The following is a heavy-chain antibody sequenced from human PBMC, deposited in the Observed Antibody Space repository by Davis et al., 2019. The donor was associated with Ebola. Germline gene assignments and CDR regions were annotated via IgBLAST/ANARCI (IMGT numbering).Heavy chain of an antibody. V-gene: IGHV3-7*03. J-gene: IGHJ4*02. CDR2: IKADGSAK. CDR1: GFTFSSSW. CDR3: ARESGAWDY. Sequence: GGSLRLSCAASGFTFSSSWMTWVRQAPEKGLEWVATIKADGSAKYYVDSVKGRFTISRDNVKNSLYLQMDSLRAEDTAVYYCARESGAWDYWGQGTLVTVSS. D-gene: IGHD2-21*01.